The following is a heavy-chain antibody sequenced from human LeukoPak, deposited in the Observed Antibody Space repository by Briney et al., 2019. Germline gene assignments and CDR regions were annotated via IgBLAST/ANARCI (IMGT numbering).Heavy chain of an antibody. CDR2: ISSSSAP. V-gene: IGHV3-48*04. J-gene: IGHJ4*02. CDR3: ARDWAARYFDY. Sequence: GGSLRLSCAASGFSFSTYGFNWVRQAPGKGLEWVSYISSSSAPYYADSVKGRFTISRDNAKNSPYLQMSSLRAEDTAVYYCARDWAARYFDYWGQGILVTISS. CDR1: GFSFSTYG. D-gene: IGHD3-16*01.